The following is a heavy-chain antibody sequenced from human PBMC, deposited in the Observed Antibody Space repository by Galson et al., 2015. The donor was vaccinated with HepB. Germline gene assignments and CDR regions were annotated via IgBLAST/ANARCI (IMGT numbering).Heavy chain of an antibody. CDR2: INAGNGNT. J-gene: IGHJ1*01. CDR3: ARGLAENYYDSSLSGYFQH. V-gene: IGHV1-3*01. D-gene: IGHD3-22*01. CDR1: GYTFTIYA. Sequence: SVKVSCKASGYTFTIYAMHWVRQAPGQRLEWMGWINAGNGNTKFSQKFQDRVTITRDTSASTAYMELSSLRSEDTAVYYCARGLAENYYDSSLSGYFQHWGQGTLVTVSS.